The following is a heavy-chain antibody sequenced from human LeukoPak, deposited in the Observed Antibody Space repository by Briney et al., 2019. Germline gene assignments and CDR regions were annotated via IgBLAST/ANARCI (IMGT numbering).Heavy chain of an antibody. CDR1: GFTVSSNY. CDR2: ISGSGGST. CDR3: VKDAGLFTYYFDF. J-gene: IGHJ4*02. V-gene: IGHV3-23*01. Sequence: GGSLRLSCAASGFTVSSNYMSWVRQAPGKGLEWVSAISGSGGSTYYADSVKGRFTISRDNSKNTLYLQMNSLRAEDTAVYYCVKDAGLFTYYFDFWGQGTLVTVSS.